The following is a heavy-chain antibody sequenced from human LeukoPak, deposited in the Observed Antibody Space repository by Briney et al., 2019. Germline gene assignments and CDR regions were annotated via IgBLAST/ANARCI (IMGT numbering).Heavy chain of an antibody. CDR2: IWHDGSNK. V-gene: IGHV3-30*02. J-gene: IGHJ3*01. CDR1: GFIFSNYS. CDR3: ARDLRLDILDV. D-gene: IGHD2-15*01. Sequence: QSGGSLRLSCAASGFIFSNYSMHWIRQAPGRGLEWVAYIWHDGSNKYYTASVKGRFTISRDNFENSLSLQMNSLRGEDTAVYHCARDLRLDILDVWGQGTMVTVSS.